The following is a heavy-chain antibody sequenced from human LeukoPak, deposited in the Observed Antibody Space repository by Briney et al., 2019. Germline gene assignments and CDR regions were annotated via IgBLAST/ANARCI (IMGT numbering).Heavy chain of an antibody. CDR1: GFTFSDYY. Sequence: GGSLRLSCAASGFTFSDYYMTWIRQAPGKGLEWLSYISSRGTAIYYADYVKGRFTVSRDNARNSLYLQVSSLRAEDTAVYYCARDSGGSWTTYDFWGQGTLVTVSS. CDR2: ISSRGTAI. V-gene: IGHV3-11*01. J-gene: IGHJ4*02. CDR3: ARDSGGSWTTYDF. D-gene: IGHD2-15*01.